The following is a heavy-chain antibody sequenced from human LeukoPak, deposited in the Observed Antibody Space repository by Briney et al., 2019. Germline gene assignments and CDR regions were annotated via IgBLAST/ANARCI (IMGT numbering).Heavy chain of an antibody. CDR3: ARLMDGEHFDY. Sequence: SETLSLTCTVSGGSISSYYWSWIRQPPGKGLEWIGYIYYSGSTNYNPSLKSRVTISVDTSKNQFSPKLSSVTAADTAVYYCARLMDGEHFDYWGQGTLVTVSS. V-gene: IGHV4-59*08. CDR1: GGSISSYY. CDR2: IYYSGST. J-gene: IGHJ4*02. D-gene: IGHD4-17*01.